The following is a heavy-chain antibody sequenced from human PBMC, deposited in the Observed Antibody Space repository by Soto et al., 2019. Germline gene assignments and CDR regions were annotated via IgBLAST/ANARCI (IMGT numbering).Heavy chain of an antibody. J-gene: IGHJ5*02. V-gene: IGHV1-3*01. CDR2: INAGNGNT. CDR3: ARDTTTTLVDNCFDP. Sequence: EASVKVSCKASGYTFTSYAMHWVRQAPGQRLEWMGWINAGNGNTKYSQKFQGRVTITRDTSASTAYMELSSLRSEDTAVYYCARDTTTTLVDNCFDPWGQGTLVTVSS. CDR1: GYTFTSYA. D-gene: IGHD6-6*01.